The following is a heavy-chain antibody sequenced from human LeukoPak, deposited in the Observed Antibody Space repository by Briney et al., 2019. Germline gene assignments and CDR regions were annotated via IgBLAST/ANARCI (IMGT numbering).Heavy chain of an antibody. CDR3: ARGAGDIAAAGSFDY. J-gene: IGHJ4*02. D-gene: IGHD6-13*01. Sequence: GESLKISCKGSGYSFTSYWIGWVRQMPGKGLEWMGIIYPGDSDTRYSPSFRGQVTISADKSISTAYLQWSSLKASDTAMYYCARGAGDIAAAGSFDYWGQGTLVTVSS. V-gene: IGHV5-51*01. CDR1: GYSFTSYW. CDR2: IYPGDSDT.